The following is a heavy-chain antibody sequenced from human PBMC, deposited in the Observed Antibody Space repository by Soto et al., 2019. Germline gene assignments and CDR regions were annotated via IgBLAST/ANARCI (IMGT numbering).Heavy chain of an antibody. J-gene: IGHJ1*01. CDR2: ITYGGSI. Sequence: SETLSLTCTVSGASITNDDFFWGWVRQHPDKGLEWLAYITYGGSIYYNPSLRSRLSVSIDKSKSQFSLNVRSVTAADTAVYFCAKMERTQLLLLVQNWGQG. CDR3: AKMERTQLLLLVQN. V-gene: IGHV4-31*03. CDR1: GASITNDDFF. D-gene: IGHD2-8*02.